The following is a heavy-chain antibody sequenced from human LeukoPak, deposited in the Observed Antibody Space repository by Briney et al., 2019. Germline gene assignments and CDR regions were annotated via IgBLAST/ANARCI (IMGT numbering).Heavy chain of an antibody. CDR2: IRYDGSNK. CDR1: GFTFSSYG. V-gene: IGHV3-30*02. CDR3: AKGMREFDY. Sequence: GGSLRLSCAVSGFTFSSYGMHWVRQAPGKGLEWVAFIRYDGSNKYYADSVKGRFTISRDNTKNTLYLQMNSLRAEDTAVYYCAKGMREFDYWGQGTLVTVSS. J-gene: IGHJ4*02.